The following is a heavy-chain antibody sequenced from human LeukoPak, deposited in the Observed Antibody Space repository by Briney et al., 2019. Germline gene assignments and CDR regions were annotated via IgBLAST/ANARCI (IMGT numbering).Heavy chain of an antibody. V-gene: IGHV4-34*01. CDR3: ARAGTEAMTTPAYPVFYYFYLDV. CDR1: GDSFTAYS. Sequence: SETLSLTCAVSGDSFTAYSWQWIRESPGKGVEWIGEISHSGRTHYNPFLASRVTFSLDTSKTQFSQELKSVPAADTAVYYCARAGTEAMTTPAYPVFYYFYLDVWGTGTTVT. CDR2: ISHSGRT. D-gene: IGHD4-11*01. J-gene: IGHJ6*03.